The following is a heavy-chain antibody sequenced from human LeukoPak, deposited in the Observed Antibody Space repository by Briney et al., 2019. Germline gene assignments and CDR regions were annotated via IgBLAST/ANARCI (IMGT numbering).Heavy chain of an antibody. D-gene: IGHD3-10*01. V-gene: IGHV4-59*12. CDR3: ARRGFFGSGNYYNPSSYFDV. J-gene: IGHJ2*01. CDR1: ADSISSYY. CDR2: GHFSGYA. Sequence: SETLSLTCSISADSISSYYWGWIRQTPQRGLELIGYGHFSGYADYNPSLKSRVNLSGDTTKKLISLRLTSVTAADTAVYYCARRGFFGSGNYYNPSSYFDVWGRGALVTVSS.